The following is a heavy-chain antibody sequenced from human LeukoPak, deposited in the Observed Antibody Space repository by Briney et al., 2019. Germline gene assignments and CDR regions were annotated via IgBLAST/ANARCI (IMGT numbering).Heavy chain of an antibody. V-gene: IGHV1-8*03. D-gene: IGHD3-22*01. CDR3: TAGYYFDSSGYPGFDP. Sequence: ASVKVSCKASGYTFTSYDINWVRQATGQGLEWMGWMNPNSGNTGYAQKFQGRVTITRNTSISTAYMELSSLRSEDTAVYYCTAGYYFDSSGYPGFDPWGQGTLVTVSS. CDR2: MNPNSGNT. J-gene: IGHJ5*02. CDR1: GYTFTSYD.